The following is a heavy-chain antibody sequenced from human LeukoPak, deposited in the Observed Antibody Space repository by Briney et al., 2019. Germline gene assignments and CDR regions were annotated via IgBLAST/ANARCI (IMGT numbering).Heavy chain of an antibody. D-gene: IGHD5-12*01. CDR1: GYTFTGYY. J-gene: IGHJ3*02. V-gene: IGHV1-2*06. CDR2: INPNSGGT. CDR3: ARELQNVDIEAHPVAAFDI. Sequence: ASVKVSCKASGYTFTGYYMHWVRQAPGQGLEWMGRINPNSGGTNYAQKFQGRVTMTRDTSISTAYMELSRLRSDDTAVYYCARELQNVDIEAHPVAAFDIWGQGTMVTVSS.